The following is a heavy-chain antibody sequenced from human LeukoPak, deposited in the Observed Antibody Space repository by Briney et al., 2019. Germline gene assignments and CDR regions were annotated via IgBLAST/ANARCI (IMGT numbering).Heavy chain of an antibody. J-gene: IGHJ6*03. Sequence: PGGSLRLSCAASGFTFSSYAMSWVRQAPGKGLEWVSAISGSGGSTYYADSVKGRFTISRDNSKNTLYLQMNSLRAKDTAVYYCAKARRRVEMATIGDYYYYMDVWGKGTTVTVSS. CDR2: ISGSGGST. CDR1: GFTFSSYA. D-gene: IGHD5-24*01. V-gene: IGHV3-23*01. CDR3: AKARRRVEMATIGDYYYYMDV.